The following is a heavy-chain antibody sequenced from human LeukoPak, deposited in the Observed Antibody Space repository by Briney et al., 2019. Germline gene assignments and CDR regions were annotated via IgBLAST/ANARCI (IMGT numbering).Heavy chain of an antibody. V-gene: IGHV1-18*01. CDR3: ARDEYVTAAAGDNWFDP. Sequence: GASVKVSCTASGYTFTSYGISSVRQAPGQGVEWMGWIRAYNGNTNYAQTLQGRVTMTTDTSTSTAYMELRSLRSDDTAVYYCARDEYVTAAAGDNWFDPWGQGTLVTVSS. D-gene: IGHD6-13*01. CDR2: IRAYNGNT. CDR1: GYTFTSYG. J-gene: IGHJ5*02.